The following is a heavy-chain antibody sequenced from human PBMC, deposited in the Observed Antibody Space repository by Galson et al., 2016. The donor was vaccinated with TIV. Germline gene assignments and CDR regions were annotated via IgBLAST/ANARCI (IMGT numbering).Heavy chain of an antibody. V-gene: IGHV2-70*04. J-gene: IGHJ3*01. Sequence: PALVKPTQTLTLTCTFSGFSLSTNGMRVSWIRQPPGKALEWLARIDGDDDKFYSASLKTRLTISKDTSKNQVVLTMTNMDPVDTATYYCARMPFCSGIWCYLREAFDVWGQVTMVTVSS. D-gene: IGHD4/OR15-4a*01. CDR3: ARMPFCSGIWCYLREAFDV. CDR2: IDGDDDK. CDR1: GFSLSTNGMR.